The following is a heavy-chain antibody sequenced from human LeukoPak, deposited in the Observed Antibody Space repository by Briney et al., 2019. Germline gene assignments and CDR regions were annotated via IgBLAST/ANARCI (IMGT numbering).Heavy chain of an antibody. D-gene: IGHD5-18*01. Sequence: SETLSLTCTVSGGSISSSSYYWGWIRQPPGKGLEWIGSIYYSGSTYYNPSLKSQVTISGDTSKNQFSLKLSSVTAADTAVYYCARRDTAMVTFDYWGQGTLVTVSS. J-gene: IGHJ4*02. CDR2: IYYSGST. CDR1: GGSISSSSYY. V-gene: IGHV4-39*01. CDR3: ARRDTAMVTFDY.